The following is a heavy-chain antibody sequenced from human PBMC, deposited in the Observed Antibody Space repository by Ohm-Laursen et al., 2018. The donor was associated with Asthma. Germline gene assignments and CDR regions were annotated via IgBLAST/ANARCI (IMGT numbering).Heavy chain of an antibody. V-gene: IGHV1-18*01. D-gene: IGHD4-17*01. CDR2: IGAYNGDT. J-gene: IGHJ4*02. CDR3: TRDIGYGDDTFDY. Sequence: SVKVSCKSSGYTFSSYGISWVRQAPGQGLEWMGWIGAYNGDTNYAQRLQGRITLTTDTFTSTAYMELRSLRSDDTAVYYCTRDIGYGDDTFDYWGQGTLVTVSS. CDR1: GYTFSSYG.